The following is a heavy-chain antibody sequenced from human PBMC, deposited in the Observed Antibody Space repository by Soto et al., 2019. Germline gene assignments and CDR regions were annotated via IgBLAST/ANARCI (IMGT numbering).Heavy chain of an antibody. D-gene: IGHD6-19*01. J-gene: IGHJ3*01. CDR2: INAGNGNT. Sequence: QVQLVQSGAEVKKPGASVKVSCKASGYTFTSYAMPWVRQAPGQRLEWMGWINAGNGNTKYSQKFQGRVTITRDTSASIAYMELSSLISEDMAVYYCARAPRSSGWFLAPFDLWGHGTMVTVSS. CDR3: ARAPRSSGWFLAPFDL. V-gene: IGHV1-3*01. CDR1: GYTFTSYA.